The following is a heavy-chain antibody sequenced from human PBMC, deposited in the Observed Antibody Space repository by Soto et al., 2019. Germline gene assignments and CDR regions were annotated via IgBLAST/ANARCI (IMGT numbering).Heavy chain of an antibody. CDR2: IYYSGST. D-gene: IGHD4-17*01. CDR3: ARSSPSTIYGMDV. Sequence: SETLSLTCTVSGGSISSYYWSWIRQPPGKGLEWIGYIYYSGSTNYNPSLKSRVTISVDTSKNQVVLTMTNMDPVDTATYYCARSSPSTIYGMDVWGQGTTVTVSS. V-gene: IGHV4-59*01. J-gene: IGHJ6*02. CDR1: GGSISSYY.